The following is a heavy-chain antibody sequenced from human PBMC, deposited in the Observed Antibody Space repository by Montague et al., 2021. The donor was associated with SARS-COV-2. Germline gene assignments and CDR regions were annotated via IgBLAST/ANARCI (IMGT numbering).Heavy chain of an antibody. J-gene: IGHJ3*01. CDR1: GGSFSVYY. Sequence: SETLSLTCAVYGGSFSVYYWTLLRSSPSTGRGWAAVINHSRTANYKPSPKSRVSVSVETSKNQFTLKLTSVTAADTAMYYCAKEREVVRAARTLVAFDLWGQGTMVTVVS. CDR3: AKEREVVRAARTLVAFDL. D-gene: IGHD2-2*01. CDR2: INHSRTA. V-gene: IGHV4-34*01.